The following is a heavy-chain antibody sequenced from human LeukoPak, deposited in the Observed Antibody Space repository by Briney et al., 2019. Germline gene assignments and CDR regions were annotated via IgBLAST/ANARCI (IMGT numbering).Heavy chain of an antibody. CDR2: IKPIDDTT. D-gene: IGHD2-21*02. V-gene: IGHV1-46*01. J-gene: IGHJ4*02. CDR3: ARDSGDWSVDY. CDR1: GYPFTSYH. Sequence: ASVKVSCTTSGYPFTSYHMHCVRQAPGQGLEWMGIIKPIDDTTSFTQKFQGRLTMTRDTSTSTVFMELTSLRSEDTALYYCARDSGDWSVDYWGQGTLFTVSS.